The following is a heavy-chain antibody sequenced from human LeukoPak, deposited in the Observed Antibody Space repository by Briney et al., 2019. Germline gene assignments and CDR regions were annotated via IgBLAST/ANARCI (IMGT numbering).Heavy chain of an antibody. CDR3: AREVYSSSWSYYFDY. CDR1: GXTFSTYS. V-gene: IGHV3-21*01. Sequence: GGSLRLSCAASGXTFSTYSMNWVRQAPGKGLEWVSSISSSSSYIYYADSVKGRFTISRDNAKNSLYLQMDSLRAEDTAVYYCAREVYSSSWSYYFDYWGQGTLVTVSS. J-gene: IGHJ4*02. D-gene: IGHD6-13*01. CDR2: ISSSSSYI.